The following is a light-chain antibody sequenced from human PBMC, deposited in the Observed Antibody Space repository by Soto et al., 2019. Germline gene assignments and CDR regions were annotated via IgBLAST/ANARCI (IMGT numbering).Light chain of an antibody. V-gene: IGKV3-20*01. CDR3: QQYGSSPWT. CDR2: GAS. J-gene: IGKJ1*01. Sequence: EIVLTQSPGTLSLSPGERATLSCRASQSVSSSYLAWYQQKPGQAPRLLIYGASSRATGIPDRFSGSGSGTEFTLTSSRLEPADLAVYYCQQYGSSPWTFGQGTKVEIK. CDR1: QSVSSSY.